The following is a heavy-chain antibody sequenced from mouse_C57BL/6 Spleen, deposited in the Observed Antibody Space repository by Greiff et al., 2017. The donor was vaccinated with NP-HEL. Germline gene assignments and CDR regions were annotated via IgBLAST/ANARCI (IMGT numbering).Heavy chain of an antibody. CDR1: GYTFTDYY. J-gene: IGHJ2*01. D-gene: IGHD2-4*01. V-gene: IGHV1-26*01. CDR3: ARYYDDYFDY. Sequence: EVQLQQSGPELVKPGASVKISCKASGYTFTDYYMNWVKQSHGKSLEWIGDINPNNGGTSYNQKFTGKATLTVDKSSSTAYMELRSLTSEDSAVYYCARYYDDYFDYWGQGTTLTVSS. CDR2: INPNNGGT.